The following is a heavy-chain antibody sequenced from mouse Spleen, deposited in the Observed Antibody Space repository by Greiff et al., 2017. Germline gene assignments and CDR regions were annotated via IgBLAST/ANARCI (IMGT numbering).Heavy chain of an antibody. J-gene: IGHJ3*01. V-gene: IGHV1-82*01. CDR2: IYPGDGDT. D-gene: IGHD2-3*01. CDR3: ARSLDGYYEGFAY. Sequence: QVQLKESGPELVKPGASVKISCKASGYAFSSSWMNWVKQRPGKGLEWIGRIYPGDGDTNYNGKFKGKATLTADKSSSTAYMQLSSLTSEDSAVYFCARSLDGYYEGFAYWGQGTLVTVSA. CDR1: GYAFSSSW.